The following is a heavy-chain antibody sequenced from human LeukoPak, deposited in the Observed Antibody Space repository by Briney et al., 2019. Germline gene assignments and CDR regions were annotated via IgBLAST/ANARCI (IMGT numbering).Heavy chain of an antibody. V-gene: IGHV4-59*08. CDR2: IYYSGST. D-gene: IGHD4-17*01. CDR1: GGSISSYY. Sequence: SETLSLTCTVSGGSISSYYWSWIRQPPGKGLEWIGYIYYSGSTNYNPSLKSRVTISVDTSKNQFSLKLSSVTAADSAVYYCARRTATGPGWDWYFDLWGRGTLVTVSS. J-gene: IGHJ2*01. CDR3: ARRTATGPGWDWYFDL.